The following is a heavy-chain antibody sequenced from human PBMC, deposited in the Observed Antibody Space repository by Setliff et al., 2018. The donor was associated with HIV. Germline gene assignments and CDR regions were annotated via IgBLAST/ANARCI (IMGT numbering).Heavy chain of an antibody. V-gene: IGHV3-48*04. J-gene: IGHJ5*02. CDR1: GFTFSPYT. CDR2: ISGNSGTI. Sequence: GGSLRLSCVASGFTFSPYTMHWFRQAPGKGLEWVSYISGNSGTIYYADSVKGRFTISRDNAENTVYLQMNSLRAEDTAVYYCVRVVTIFSTGPHFDPWGQGTLVTVSS. CDR3: VRVVTIFSTGPHFDP. D-gene: IGHD3-3*01.